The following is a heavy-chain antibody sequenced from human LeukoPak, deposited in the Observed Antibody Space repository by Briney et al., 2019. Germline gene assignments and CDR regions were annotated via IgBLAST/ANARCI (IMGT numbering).Heavy chain of an antibody. Sequence: GGSLRLSCAASGFSFGSYAMSWVRQAAGKGLEWVSEICGSVSGSGDCTHYADSVKGRFTISRDNAKNSLYLQMNSLRAEDTAVYYCAREVLMGPRYFDYWGQGTLVTVSS. V-gene: IGHV3-23*01. CDR2: ICGSVSGSGDCT. D-gene: IGHD3-10*01. CDR1: GFSFGSYA. CDR3: AREVLMGPRYFDY. J-gene: IGHJ4*02.